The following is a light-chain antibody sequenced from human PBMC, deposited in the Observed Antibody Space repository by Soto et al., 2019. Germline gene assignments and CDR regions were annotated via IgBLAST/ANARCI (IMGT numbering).Light chain of an antibody. J-gene: IGKJ2*01. CDR2: QAS. CDR1: QSISSW. Sequence: DIQMTQSPSTLSTSVGDRVTITCRASQSISSWLVWYQQKPGKAPKLLIYQASTLQSGVPSSFSGSGSGTGFTLTISSLQPDDFATYYCQQYYTYPYTFGQGTKLEIK. CDR3: QQYYTYPYT. V-gene: IGKV1-5*03.